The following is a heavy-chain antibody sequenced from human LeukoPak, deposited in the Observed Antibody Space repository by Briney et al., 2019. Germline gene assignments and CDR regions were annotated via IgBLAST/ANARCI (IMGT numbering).Heavy chain of an antibody. CDR3: ARGERGTTWPVDY. CDR2: INPNNGNT. D-gene: IGHD1-14*01. V-gene: IGHV1-2*02. CDR1: GYTITASY. Sequence: ASVKVSCKASGYTITASYMHWVRQAPGQGLEWMGWINPNNGNTKYAQSFQGRVTMTRDTSISTAYMELSSLRSDDTAVYYCARGERGTTWPVDYWGQGTLVTVSS. J-gene: IGHJ4*02.